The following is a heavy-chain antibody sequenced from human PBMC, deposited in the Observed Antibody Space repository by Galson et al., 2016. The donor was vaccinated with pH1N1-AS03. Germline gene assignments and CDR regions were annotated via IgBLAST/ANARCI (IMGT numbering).Heavy chain of an antibody. Sequence: SVKVSCKASGYTFSDYYVHWVRQAPGQGLEWLGRISPNSGGTKYAQKFQGRVTMTTDTSISTAYMELSRLRSDDTAVYFCSRESGSYSNNMAFDIWGQGAMVTVSS. V-gene: IGHV1-2*06. J-gene: IGHJ3*02. CDR3: SRESGSYSNNMAFDI. CDR2: ISPNSGGT. D-gene: IGHD3-10*01. CDR1: GYTFSDYY.